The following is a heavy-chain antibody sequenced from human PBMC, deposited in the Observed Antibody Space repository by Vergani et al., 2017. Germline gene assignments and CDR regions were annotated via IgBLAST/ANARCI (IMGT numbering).Heavy chain of an antibody. Sequence: QVQLQESGPGLVKPSETLSLTCTVSGGSISSYYWSWIRQPPGKGLEWIGYIYYSGSTNYNPSLKSRVTISVDTSKNQFSLKLSSVTAADTAVYYCARDLTTVNNGMDVWGQGTTVTVSS. CDR1: GGSISSYY. V-gene: IGHV4-59*01. D-gene: IGHD4-11*01. J-gene: IGHJ6*02. CDR3: ARDLTTVNNGMDV. CDR2: IYYSGST.